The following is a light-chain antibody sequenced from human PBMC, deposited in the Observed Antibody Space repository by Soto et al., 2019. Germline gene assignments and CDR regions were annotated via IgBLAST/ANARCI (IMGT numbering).Light chain of an antibody. CDR2: DVY. V-gene: IGLV2-14*01. Sequence: QPVPTQPASVSGSPGQSITISCIGTSRDVGRYTYVSWYQQYPGKAPKLIIYDVYNRPPGVSDRFSGSKSGNTASLTISGLQAEDEADYYCTSYTGAGTPYVFGSGSKVTV. J-gene: IGLJ1*01. CDR3: TSYTGAGTPYV. CDR1: SRDVGRYTY.